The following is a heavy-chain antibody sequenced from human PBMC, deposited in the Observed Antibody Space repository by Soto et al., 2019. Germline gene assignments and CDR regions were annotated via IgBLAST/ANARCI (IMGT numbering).Heavy chain of an antibody. V-gene: IGHV3-64*01. Sequence: EVQLVESGGGLVQPGGSLRLSCAASGFTFSSYAMHWVRQAPGKGLEYVSAITSNGGSTFYASSVKGRFTISRDNSKNTLYRQMGSLTVEDMAVYYWARDGRLVNGYYYYYMDVWGKGTTVTVSS. CDR3: ARDGRLVNGYYYYYMDV. CDR2: ITSNGGST. J-gene: IGHJ6*03. CDR1: GFTFSSYA. D-gene: IGHD3-9*01.